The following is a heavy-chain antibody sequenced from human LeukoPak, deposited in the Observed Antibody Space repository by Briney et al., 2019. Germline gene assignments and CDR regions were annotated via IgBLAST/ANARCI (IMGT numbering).Heavy chain of an antibody. Sequence: PGGSLRLSCAASGFTFSNYWINWVRQAPGKGLEWVANMNEYGSEKYCVDSVRGRFTIPRDNAENSLFLHMNGLRVEDTAVYRCARVLYGSRVNVIDSWGPGTLVTVSS. CDR2: MNEYGSEK. CDR1: GFTFSNYW. D-gene: IGHD2-2*01. V-gene: IGHV3-7*01. CDR3: ARVLYGSRVNVIDS. J-gene: IGHJ4*02.